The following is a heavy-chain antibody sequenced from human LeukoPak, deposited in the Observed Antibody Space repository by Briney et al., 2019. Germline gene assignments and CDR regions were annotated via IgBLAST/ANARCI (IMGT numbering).Heavy chain of an antibody. CDR2: IYYSGST. J-gene: IGHJ4*02. CDR3: ARVMGSSPLLNFDY. V-gene: IGHV4-59*01. Sequence: SETLSLTCTVSGGSISSNYWSWVRQPPGKGLECIGYIYYSGSTKYNPSLKSRVTISVDTSKNQFSLRLSSVTAADTAVYYCARVMGSSPLLNFDYWGQGTLVTVSS. CDR1: GGSISSNY. D-gene: IGHD6-6*01.